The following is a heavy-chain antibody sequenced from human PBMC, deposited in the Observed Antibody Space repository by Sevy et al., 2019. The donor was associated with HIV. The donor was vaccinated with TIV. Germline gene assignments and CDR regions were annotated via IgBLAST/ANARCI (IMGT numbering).Heavy chain of an antibody. D-gene: IGHD2-8*01. CDR2: IGYDGSNK. CDR3: ARDPRMYGDYLLAYFDS. Sequence: GESLKISCAASGFTPSTYCMHWVRQAPGKGLEWVAVIGYDGSNKYYADSVKGRFTISRDNSKNTLFLQMDSLRAEDTAVYYCARDPRMYGDYLLAYFDSWGQGTLVTVSS. J-gene: IGHJ4*02. CDR1: GFTPSTYC. V-gene: IGHV3-33*01.